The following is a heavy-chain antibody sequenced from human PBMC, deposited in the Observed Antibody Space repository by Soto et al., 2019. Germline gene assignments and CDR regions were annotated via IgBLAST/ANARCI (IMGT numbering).Heavy chain of an antibody. J-gene: IGHJ4*02. CDR2: IIPIFGTA. CDR1: GGTFSSYA. CDR3: ARYCRGGSCYLALDY. D-gene: IGHD2-15*01. V-gene: IGHV1-69*01. Sequence: QVQLVQSGAEVKKPGSSVKVSCKASGGTFSSYAISWARQAPGQGLAWMGGIIPIFGTANYAQKFQGRVTITADESKSPADMALSSLSSEDTAVYYCARYCRGGSCYLALDYWGQGALVTVSS.